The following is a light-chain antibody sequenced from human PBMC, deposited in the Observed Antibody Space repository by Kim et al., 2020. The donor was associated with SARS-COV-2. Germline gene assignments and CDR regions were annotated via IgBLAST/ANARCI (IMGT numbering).Light chain of an antibody. Sequence: RSITISCTGTTSDVGSYNLVSWYQQHQDKAPHLLIYEVNKRPSGVSNRFSGSKSGNTASLTISGLQAEDEADYYCCSYAGSRTVVFGGGTKVTVL. V-gene: IGLV2-23*02. CDR1: TSDVGSYNL. CDR3: CSYAGSRTVV. CDR2: EVN. J-gene: IGLJ3*02.